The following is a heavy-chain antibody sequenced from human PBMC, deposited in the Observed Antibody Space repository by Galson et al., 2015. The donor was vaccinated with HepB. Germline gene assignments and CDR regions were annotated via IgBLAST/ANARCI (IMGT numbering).Heavy chain of an antibody. V-gene: IGHV6-1*01. CDR3: ARGNPPVDYGDYDWFDP. J-gene: IGHJ5*02. CDR1: GDSVSSNSAA. CDR2: TYYRSKWYN. Sequence: CAISGDSVSSNSAAWNRIRQSPSRGLEWLGRTYYRSKWYNDYAVSVKSRITINPDTSKNQFSLQLNSVTPEDTAAYYCARGNPPVDYGDYDWFDPWGQGTLVTVSS. D-gene: IGHD4-17*01.